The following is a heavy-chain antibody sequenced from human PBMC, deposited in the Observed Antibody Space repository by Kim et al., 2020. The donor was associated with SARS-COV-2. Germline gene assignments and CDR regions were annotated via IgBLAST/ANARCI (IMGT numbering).Heavy chain of an antibody. CDR2: INSDGSST. J-gene: IGHJ5*02. Sequence: GGSLRLSCAASGFTFSSYWMHWVRQAPGKGLVWVSRINSDGSSTSYADSVKGRFTISRDNAKNTLYLQMNSLRAEDTAVYYCARGGAYCGGDCYFYNWFDPWGQGTLVTVSS. CDR3: ARGGAYCGGDCYFYNWFDP. V-gene: IGHV3-74*01. CDR1: GFTFSSYW. D-gene: IGHD2-21*02.